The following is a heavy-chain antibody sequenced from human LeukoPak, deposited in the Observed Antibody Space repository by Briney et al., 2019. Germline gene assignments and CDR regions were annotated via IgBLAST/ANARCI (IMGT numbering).Heavy chain of an antibody. J-gene: IGHJ5*02. Sequence: SETLPLTCTVSGYSISSGYYWGWIRQPPGKGLEWIGSIYHSGGTYYNPSLMSRVTISVDTSKNQFSLKLSSVTAADTAVYYCARAGYYYDSKRKFDPWGQGTLVTVSS. D-gene: IGHD3-22*01. CDR3: ARAGYYYDSKRKFDP. CDR1: GYSISSGYY. V-gene: IGHV4-38-2*02. CDR2: IYHSGGT.